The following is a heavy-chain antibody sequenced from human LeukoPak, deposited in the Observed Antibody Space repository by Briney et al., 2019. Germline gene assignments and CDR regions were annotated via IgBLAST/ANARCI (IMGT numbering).Heavy chain of an antibody. CDR1: GGSIRSYY. J-gene: IGHJ6*02. CDR3: ARHFTGPGTYTPYFGMDV. V-gene: IGHV4-59*08. CDR2: VYYSGST. Sequence: PSETLSLTCTVSGGSIRSYYCSWIRQPPGKGLEWVGYVYYSGSTSHNPSLKSRVTISVDASKNQFSLKLSSVTAADTAVYYCARHFTGPGTYTPYFGMDVWGQGTTVTVSS. D-gene: IGHD3-16*01.